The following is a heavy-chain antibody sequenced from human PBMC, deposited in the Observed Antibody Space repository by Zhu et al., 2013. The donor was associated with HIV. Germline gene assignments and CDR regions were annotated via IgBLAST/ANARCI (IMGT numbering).Heavy chain of an antibody. D-gene: IGHD3-3*01. V-gene: IGHV1-3*01. CDR2: INAGNGNT. J-gene: IGHJ6*02. CDR1: GYTFTSYA. Sequence: QVQLVQSGAEVKKPGASVKVSCKASGYTFTSYAMHWVRQAPGQRLEWMGWINAGNGNTKYSQKFQGRVTITRDTSASTAYMELSSLRSEDTAVYYCARDRDHFGVVIHDPYYYYYGMDVWGQGTTVTVSS. CDR3: ARDRDHFGVVIHDPYYYYYGMDV.